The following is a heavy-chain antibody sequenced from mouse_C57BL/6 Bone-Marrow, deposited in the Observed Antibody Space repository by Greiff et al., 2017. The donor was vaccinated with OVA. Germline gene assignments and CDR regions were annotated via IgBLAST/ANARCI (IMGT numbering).Heavy chain of an antibody. Sequence: QVQLKESGAEVVRPGASVTLSCKASGYTFTVHYINWVKQRHGQGLGWIARIYPGRGNTYYNEKFKGKATLTDEKSSNTAYMQLSSLASEDSAVYCGARDDCYFFEYWGQGTTLTVSS. CDR2: IYPGRGNT. J-gene: IGHJ2*01. CDR3: ARDDCYFFEY. CDR1: GYTFTVHY. V-gene: IGHV1-76*01. D-gene: IGHD2-3*01.